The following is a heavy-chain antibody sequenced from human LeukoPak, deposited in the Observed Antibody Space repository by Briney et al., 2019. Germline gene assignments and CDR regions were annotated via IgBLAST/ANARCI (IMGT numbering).Heavy chain of an antibody. Sequence: ASVKVSCKASGYTFTSYYMHWVRQAPGQGLEWMGIINPSGGSTSYAQKFQGRVTMTRDTSRSTVYMELSSLRSEDTAVYYCARMTYSSSWYGAHFDYWGQGTLVTVSS. CDR3: ARMTYSSSWYGAHFDY. CDR1: GYTFTSYY. J-gene: IGHJ4*02. CDR2: INPSGGST. V-gene: IGHV1-46*01. D-gene: IGHD6-13*01.